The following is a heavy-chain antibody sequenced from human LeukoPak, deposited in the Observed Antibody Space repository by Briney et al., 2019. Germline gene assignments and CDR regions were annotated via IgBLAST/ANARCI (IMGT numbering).Heavy chain of an antibody. CDR3: ARDMAARRAARLAFDI. V-gene: IGHV1-69*05. D-gene: IGHD6-6*01. Sequence: SVKVSCKASGGTFSSYAISWVRQAPGQGLEWMGGIIPIFGTANYAQKFQGRVTITTDESTSTAYIELSSLRSEDTAVYYCARDMAARRAARLAFDIWGQGTMVTVSS. CDR2: IIPIFGTA. CDR1: GGTFSSYA. J-gene: IGHJ3*02.